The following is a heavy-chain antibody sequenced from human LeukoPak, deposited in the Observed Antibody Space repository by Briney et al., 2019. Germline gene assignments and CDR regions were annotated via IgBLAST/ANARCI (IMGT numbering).Heavy chain of an antibody. D-gene: IGHD1-26*01. V-gene: IGHV4-38-2*01. J-gene: IGHJ4*02. CDR3: ARHVRATRGTFDY. CDR2: MYHSGST. Sequence: PSETLSLTCAVSGYSISSGHYWGWIRQPPGKGLEWIGSMYHSGSTYFNPSLKSRVTISVDTSKNQFSLTLTSVTAADTAVYYCARHVRATRGTFDYWGQGTLVTVSS. CDR1: GYSISSGHY.